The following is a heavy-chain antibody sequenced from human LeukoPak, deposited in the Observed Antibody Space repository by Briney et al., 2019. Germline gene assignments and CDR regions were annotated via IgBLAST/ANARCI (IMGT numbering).Heavy chain of an antibody. CDR3: AKGYCSGGNCYNFDY. CDR1: GFSFSSCA. J-gene: IGHJ4*02. CDR2: IRYGGSNK. V-gene: IGHV3-30*02. Sequence: GGSLRLSCAASGFSFSSCAMHWVRQAPGKGLEWVAFIRYGGSNKYYADSVKGRFTISRDNSKNTLYLQMNSLRAEDTAVYYCAKGYCSGGNCYNFDYWGQGALVTVSS. D-gene: IGHD2-15*01.